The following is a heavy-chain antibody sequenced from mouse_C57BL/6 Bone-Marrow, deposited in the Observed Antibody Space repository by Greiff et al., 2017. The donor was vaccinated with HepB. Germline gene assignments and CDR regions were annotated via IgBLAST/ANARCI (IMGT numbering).Heavy chain of an antibody. Sequence: EVQLQESGAELVRPGASVKLSCTASGFNIKDDYMHWVKQRPEQGLEWIGWIDPENGDTEYASKFQGKATITADTSSNTAYLQLSSLTSEDTAGYYCTTSSYHYYAMDYWGQGTSVTVSS. CDR1: GFNIKDDY. D-gene: IGHD1-1*01. CDR2: IDPENGDT. CDR3: TTSSYHYYAMDY. V-gene: IGHV14-4*01. J-gene: IGHJ4*01.